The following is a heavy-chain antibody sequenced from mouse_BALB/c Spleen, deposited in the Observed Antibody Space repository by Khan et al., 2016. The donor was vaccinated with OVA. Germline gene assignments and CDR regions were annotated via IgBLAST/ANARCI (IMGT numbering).Heavy chain of an antibody. V-gene: IGHV2-5*01. Sequence: QVQLKESGPGLVQPSQSLSITCTVSSFSLTNYGVHWVRQSPGKGLEWLGVIWRGGGTDYNAAFMSRLYITKANSRSQVFFEMNSLQADDTAIYYCAKKHAGYAMDFWGQGTSVTVSS. CDR3: AKKHAGYAMDF. CDR2: IWRGGGT. CDR1: SFSLTNYG. J-gene: IGHJ4*01.